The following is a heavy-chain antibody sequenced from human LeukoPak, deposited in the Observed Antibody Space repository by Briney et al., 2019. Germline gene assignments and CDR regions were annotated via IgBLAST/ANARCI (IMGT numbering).Heavy chain of an antibody. CDR1: GYTFTSYG. Sequence: VASVKVSCKASGYTFTSYGISWVRQAPGQGVEWMGWISAYNGNTNYAQKPQGRVTMTTDTSTSTAYMELRSLRSDDTAVYYCASVRRAGAFDIWGQGTMVTVSS. CDR3: ASVRRAGAFDI. D-gene: IGHD6-19*01. J-gene: IGHJ3*02. CDR2: ISAYNGNT. V-gene: IGHV1-18*01.